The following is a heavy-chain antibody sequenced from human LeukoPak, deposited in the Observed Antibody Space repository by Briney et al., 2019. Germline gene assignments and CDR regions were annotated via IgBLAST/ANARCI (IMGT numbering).Heavy chain of an antibody. Sequence: PGGSLRLSCAASGXTFSSYAMSWVRQAPGKGLEWVSGISGNGGSTYYADSVKGRFTISRDNSKNTLYLQMNSLRAEDTAVYYCAKDMYSSSWYYFDYWGQGTLVTVSS. CDR2: ISGNGGST. CDR3: AKDMYSSSWYYFDY. CDR1: GXTFSSYA. D-gene: IGHD6-13*01. J-gene: IGHJ4*02. V-gene: IGHV3-23*01.